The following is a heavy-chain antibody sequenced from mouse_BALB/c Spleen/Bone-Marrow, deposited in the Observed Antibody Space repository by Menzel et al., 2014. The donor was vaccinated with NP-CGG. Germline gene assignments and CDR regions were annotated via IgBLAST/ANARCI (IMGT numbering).Heavy chain of an antibody. Sequence: QVQLQQSGAELVKPGAPVKLSCKASGYTFTSYWLNWVKQRPGRGLEWIGRIDPSDSATPYNQKFKDKATLTVDHSSSTGCSQLSSVTSEDSAVYYCARSHGYYPYWYCDVWGAGTTVTVAS. CDR2: IDPSDSAT. V-gene: IGHV1-69*02. D-gene: IGHD2-3*01. CDR1: GYTFTSYW. CDR3: ARSHGYYPYWYCDV. J-gene: IGHJ1*01.